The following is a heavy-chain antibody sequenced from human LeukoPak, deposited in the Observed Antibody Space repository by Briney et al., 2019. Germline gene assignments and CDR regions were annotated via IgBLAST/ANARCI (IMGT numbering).Heavy chain of an antibody. CDR3: ARLAGVVGKRYFDY. CDR2: IYYSGST. J-gene: IGHJ4*02. CDR1: GGSISSSSYY. V-gene: IGHV4-39*01. Sequence: SETLSLTCTVSGGSISSSSYYWGWIRQPPGKGLEWIGSIYYSGSTYYNPSLKSRVTISVDTSKNQFSLKLSSVTAADTAVYYCARLAGVVGKRYFDYWGQGTLVTVSS. D-gene: IGHD1-1*01.